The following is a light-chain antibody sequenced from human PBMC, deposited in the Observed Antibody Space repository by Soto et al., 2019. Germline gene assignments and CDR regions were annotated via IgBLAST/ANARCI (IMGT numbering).Light chain of an antibody. CDR2: GNS. CDR3: LPSHSSLSVVV. V-gene: IGLV1-40*01. J-gene: IGLJ2*01. CDR1: SSNIGAGYE. Sequence: QSVLTQPPSVSGAPGQRVTISCTESSSNIGAGYEVHWYQQLPGTAPKLLSYGNSNRPSGVPDRFSGSKSRTSASLAITGLQPEDEAAYYCLPSHSSLSVVVFGGGPKLTVL.